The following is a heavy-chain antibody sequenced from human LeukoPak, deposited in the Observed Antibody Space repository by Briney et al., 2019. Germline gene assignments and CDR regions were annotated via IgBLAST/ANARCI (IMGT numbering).Heavy chain of an antibody. CDR2: IYYSGST. J-gene: IGHJ4*02. CDR1: GGSISSYY. D-gene: IGHD4-17*01. CDR3: ARATYGDLPYDY. V-gene: IGHV4-59*01. Sequence: PSETLSLTCTVSGGSISSYYWSWIRQPPGKGLEWIGYIYYSGSTNYNPSLKSRVTISVDTSKNQFSLELSSVTAADTAVYYCARATYGDLPYDYWGQGTLVTVSS.